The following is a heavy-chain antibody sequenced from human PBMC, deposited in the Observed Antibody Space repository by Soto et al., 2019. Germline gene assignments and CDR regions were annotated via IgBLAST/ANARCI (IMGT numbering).Heavy chain of an antibody. V-gene: IGHV1-46*01. CDR3: ARDPGYCSGFSYLLRAPEMPFAF. CDR2: INPSGGST. D-gene: IGHD2-15*01. Sequence: ASVKVSCKASGYTFTSYYMHWVRQAPGQGLEWMGIINPSGGSTSYAQKFQGRVTMTRDTSTSTVYMELSSLRSEDTAVYYCARDPGYCSGFSYLLRAPEMPFAFWSQRSLVPVSS. CDR1: GYTFTSYY. J-gene: IGHJ4*02.